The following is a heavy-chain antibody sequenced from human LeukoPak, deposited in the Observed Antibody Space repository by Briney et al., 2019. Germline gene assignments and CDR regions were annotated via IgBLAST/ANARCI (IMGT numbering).Heavy chain of an antibody. CDR3: ARVGCTGGSCLAYNYYAMDV. CDR2: IWYDGSDK. V-gene: IGHV3-33*08. J-gene: IGHJ6*02. D-gene: IGHD2-15*01. CDR1: RFTFSSYA. Sequence: GGSLRLSCAAYRFTFSSYAMHWVRQAPGKGLEWVAIIWYDGSDKYYAESVKGRFTISRDNPKNTLYLQVNSLRAEDTAVYYCARVGCTGGSCLAYNYYAMDVWGQGTTVTVSS.